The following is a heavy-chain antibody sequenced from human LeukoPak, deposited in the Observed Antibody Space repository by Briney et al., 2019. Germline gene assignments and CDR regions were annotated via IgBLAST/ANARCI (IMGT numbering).Heavy chain of an antibody. CDR3: ARNLPAADY. CDR1: GFSFSIYD. V-gene: IGHV3-23*01. J-gene: IGHJ4*02. Sequence: PGGSLRLSCAASGFSFSIYDMTWVRQAPGKGLEWVSGISGSGGSTYYADSVKGRFTISRDNAKNSLYLQMNSLRAEDTAVYYCARNLPAADYWGQGTLVTVSS. D-gene: IGHD2-2*01. CDR2: ISGSGGST.